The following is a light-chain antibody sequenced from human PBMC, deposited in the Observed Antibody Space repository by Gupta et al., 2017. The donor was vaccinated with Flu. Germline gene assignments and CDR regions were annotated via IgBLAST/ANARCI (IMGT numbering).Light chain of an antibody. J-gene: IGLJ3*02. CDR1: ALPKKF. Sequence: GQTARITCSGDALPKKFTYWYQQKSGQAPVLVIYEDYQRPSEIPERFIGSSAGTMATLTISGAQVEDEADYYCYSADSTGYQWVFGGGTKLTVL. CDR3: YSADSTGYQWV. V-gene: IGLV3-10*01. CDR2: EDY.